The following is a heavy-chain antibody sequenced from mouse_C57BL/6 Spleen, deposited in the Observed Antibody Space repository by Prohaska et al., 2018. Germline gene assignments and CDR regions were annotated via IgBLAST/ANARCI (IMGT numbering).Heavy chain of an antibody. V-gene: IGHV1-52*01. CDR3: ARCHYGSSYDYYFDY. CDR2: IDPSDSET. CDR1: GYTFTSYW. J-gene: IGHJ2*01. Sequence: QVQLQQPGAELVRPGSSVKLSCKASGYTFTSYWMHWVKQRPIQGLEWIGNIDPSDSETHYNQKFKDKATLTVDKSSSTAYMQLSSLTSEDSAVYYCARCHYGSSYDYYFDYWGQGTTLTVSS. D-gene: IGHD1-1*01.